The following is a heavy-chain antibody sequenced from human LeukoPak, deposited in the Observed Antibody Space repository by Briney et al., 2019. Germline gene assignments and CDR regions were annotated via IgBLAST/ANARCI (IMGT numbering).Heavy chain of an antibody. V-gene: IGHV5-51*01. CDR1: GYSFTNYW. D-gene: IGHD3-10*01. J-gene: IGHJ5*02. CDR3: ARLPYYYGSGSASAQGFDP. CDR2: IYPGDSDT. Sequence: GESLKISCKGSGYSFTNYWIGWLRQMPGKGLEWMGIIYPGDSDTRYSPSFQGQVTISADKSINTAYLQWSSLKASDTAMYYCARLPYYYGSGSASAQGFDPWGQGTLVTVSS.